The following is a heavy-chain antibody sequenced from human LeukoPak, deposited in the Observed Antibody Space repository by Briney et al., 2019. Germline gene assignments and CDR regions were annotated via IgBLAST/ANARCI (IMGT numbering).Heavy chain of an antibody. Sequence: SETLSPTCTVSGGSISSYYWSWIRQPPGKGLEWIGYVYYSGSTNYNPSLKSRVTISVDTSKNQFSLKLSSVTAADTAVYYCASSYGSGSYYLNYYYYMDVWGKGTTVTVSS. J-gene: IGHJ6*03. D-gene: IGHD3-10*01. CDR2: VYYSGST. CDR3: ASSYGSGSYYLNYYYYMDV. CDR1: GGSISSYY. V-gene: IGHV4-59*01.